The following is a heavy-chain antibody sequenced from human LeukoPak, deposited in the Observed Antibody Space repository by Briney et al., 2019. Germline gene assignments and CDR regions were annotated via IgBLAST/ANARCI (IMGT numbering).Heavy chain of an antibody. V-gene: IGHV1-2*04. CDR2: INPNSGGT. D-gene: IGHD3-16*02. Sequence: ASVKVSCKASGYTFTGYYMHWVRQAPGQGLEWKGWINPNSGGTNYAQKFQGWVTMTRDTSISTAYMELSRLRSDDTAVYYCARASGPAGNYDYVWGSYRYNDDAFDIWGQGTMVTVSS. J-gene: IGHJ3*02. CDR1: GYTFTGYY. CDR3: ARASGPAGNYDYVWGSYRYNDDAFDI.